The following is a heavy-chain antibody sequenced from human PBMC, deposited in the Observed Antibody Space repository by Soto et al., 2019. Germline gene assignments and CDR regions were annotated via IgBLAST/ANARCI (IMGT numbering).Heavy chain of an antibody. CDR1: GFTFTNYA. CDR2: ISGGGTGT. Sequence: GGSLRLSCAASGFTFTNYALHWVRQAPGKGLEWVSSISGGGTGTYSADAVKGRFTISSDKSRNTVYLQMSSLRAEDTAVYYCATGPSHGNFGNRVASKDFGNWGQRNLVTVSS. V-gene: IGHV3-23*01. D-gene: IGHD3-3*01. CDR3: ATGPSHGNFGNRVASKDFGN. J-gene: IGHJ4*02.